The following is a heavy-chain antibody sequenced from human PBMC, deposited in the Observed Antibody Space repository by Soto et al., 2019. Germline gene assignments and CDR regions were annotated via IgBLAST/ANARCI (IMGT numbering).Heavy chain of an antibody. J-gene: IGHJ4*02. CDR1: GGTFSSYA. CDR2: IIPIFGTA. CDR3: ASALFGDYVWGSYRYFDY. V-gene: IGHV1-69*12. Sequence: QVQLVQSGAEVKKPGSSVKVSCKASGGTFSSYAISWVRQAPGQGLEWMGGIIPIFGTANYAQKLQGRVTITADEATSTAYMELSSLRSEDTAVYYCASALFGDYVWGSYRYFDYWGQGTLVTVSS. D-gene: IGHD3-16*02.